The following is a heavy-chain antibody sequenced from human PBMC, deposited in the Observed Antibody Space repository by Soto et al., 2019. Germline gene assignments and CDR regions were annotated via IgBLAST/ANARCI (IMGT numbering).Heavy chain of an antibody. D-gene: IGHD4-17*01. V-gene: IGHV3-33*01. CDR2: IWYDGSNK. CDR3: AREGTNYGDYFYDY. J-gene: IGHJ4*02. CDR1: GFTFSSYG. Sequence: QVQLVESGGGVVQPGRSLRLSCAASGFTFSSYGMHWVRQAPGKGLEWVAVIWYDGSNKYYADSVKGRFTISRDNSKNPLYLQMNSLRAEDTAVYYCAREGTNYGDYFYDYWGQGTLVTVSS.